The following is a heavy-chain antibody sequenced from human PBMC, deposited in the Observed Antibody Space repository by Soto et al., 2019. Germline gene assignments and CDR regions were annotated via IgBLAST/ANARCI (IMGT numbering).Heavy chain of an antibody. CDR1: GFTFSSYA. J-gene: IGHJ4*02. CDR2: ISGSGGST. CDR3: AKGRIADRPKSSDFDY. D-gene: IGHD6-6*01. V-gene: IGHV3-23*01. Sequence: EVQLLESGGGLVQPGGSLRLSCAASGFTFSSYAMSWVRQAPGKGLEWVSAISGSGGSTYYADSVKGRFTISRDNSKNTLYLQMNSLRAEDTAVYYCAKGRIADRPKSSDFDYWGQGTLVTVSS.